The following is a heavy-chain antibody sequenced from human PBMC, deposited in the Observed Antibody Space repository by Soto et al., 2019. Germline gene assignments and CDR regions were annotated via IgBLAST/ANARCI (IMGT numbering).Heavy chain of an antibody. V-gene: IGHV3-74*01. CDR3: ARSAYGDYFYYYCMDV. CDR2: INSDGSTT. CDR1: GFTFSSYW. D-gene: IGHD4-17*01. Sequence: VQLVESGGGLVQPGGSQRLSCAASGFTFSSYWMHWVRQAPGKGLVWVSRINSDGSTTNYADSVKGRFTISRDIAKNTLYLQMNSLRAEDTAVYYCARSAYGDYFYYYCMDVWGKGTTVTVSS. J-gene: IGHJ6*03.